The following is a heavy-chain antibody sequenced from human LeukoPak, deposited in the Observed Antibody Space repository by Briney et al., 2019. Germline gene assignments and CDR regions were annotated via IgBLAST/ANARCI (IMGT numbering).Heavy chain of an antibody. CDR3: ARGGSSGYPNFDY. D-gene: IGHD3-22*01. J-gene: IGHJ4*02. CDR2: ISSSSSYI. CDR1: GFTFSSYT. V-gene: IGHV3-21*01. Sequence: GGSLRLSCAASGFTFSSYTMKWVRQAPGKGLEWVSSISSSSSYIYYADSVKGRFTISRDNAKNSLYLQMNSLRAEDTAVYYCARGGSSGYPNFDYWGQGTLVTVSS.